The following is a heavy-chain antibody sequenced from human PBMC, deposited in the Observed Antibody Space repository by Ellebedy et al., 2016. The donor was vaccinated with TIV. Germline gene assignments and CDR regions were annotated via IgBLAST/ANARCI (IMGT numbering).Heavy chain of an antibody. CDR1: GGTFSSYA. J-gene: IGHJ6*02. CDR2: IIGMFGTA. D-gene: IGHD2-21*01. CDR3: ARPARVNDRCLDCPDYYYYGMDV. Sequence: ASVKVSCKASGGTFSSYAISWVRQAPGQGLEWMGGIIGMFGTASYAQKFQGRVTITADESSGTTYMELSGLTSEDTAVYYCARPARVNDRCLDCPDYYYYGMDVWGQGTTVTVSS. V-gene: IGHV1-69*13.